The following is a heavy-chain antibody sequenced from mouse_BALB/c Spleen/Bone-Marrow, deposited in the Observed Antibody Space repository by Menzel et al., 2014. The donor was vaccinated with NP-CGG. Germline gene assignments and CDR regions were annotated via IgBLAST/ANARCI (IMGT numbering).Heavy chain of an antibody. V-gene: IGHV1S22*01. Sequence: LQQPGSELVRPGASVKLSCKASGYTFTSYWMHWVKQRPGQGLEWIGTIYPGSGNTNNDEKFKSKATLTVDTSSSTAYMQLSSLTSEDSAVYYCTGVLKYGNPWFAFWGQGTLVTVSA. CDR3: TGVLKYGNPWFAF. J-gene: IGHJ3*01. CDR1: GYTFTSYW. CDR2: IYPGSGNT. D-gene: IGHD1-3*01.